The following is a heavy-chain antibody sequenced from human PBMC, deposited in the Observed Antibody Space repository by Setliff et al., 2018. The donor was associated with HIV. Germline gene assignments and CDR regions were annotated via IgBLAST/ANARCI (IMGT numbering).Heavy chain of an antibody. D-gene: IGHD4-17*01. CDR3: ARAAAGNTGPFDL. V-gene: IGHV4-59*01. J-gene: IGHJ4*02. CDR1: GGSMSRFY. CDR2: VYSTGSI. Sequence: SETLSLTCTVSGGSMSRFYWTWIRQPPGKGLEWIGFVYSTGSINYSPSFRGRLTISLDTSENQFSLHLTSVTAADTAVYYCARAAAGNTGPFDLWGQGSPVTVSS.